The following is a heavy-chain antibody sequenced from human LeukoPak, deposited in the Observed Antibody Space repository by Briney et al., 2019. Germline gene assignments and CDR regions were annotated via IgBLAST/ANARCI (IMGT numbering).Heavy chain of an antibody. CDR2: IYYSGST. V-gene: IGHV4-39*01. D-gene: IGHD6-13*01. CDR1: GGSISSSSYY. Sequence: PSETLSLTCTVSGGSISSSSYYWGWIRQPPGKGLEWIGSIYYSGSTYYNPFLKSRVTISVDTSKNQFSLKLSSVTAADTAVYYCAIQRSSSWYPWFDPWGQGTLVTVPS. CDR3: AIQRSSSWYPWFDP. J-gene: IGHJ5*02.